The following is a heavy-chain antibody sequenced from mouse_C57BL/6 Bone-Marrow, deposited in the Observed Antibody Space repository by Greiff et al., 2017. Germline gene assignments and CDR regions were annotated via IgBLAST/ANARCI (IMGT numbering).Heavy chain of an antibody. V-gene: IGHV1-84*01. J-gene: IGHJ2*01. CDR3: ARRLERFDY. Sequence: QVQLQQSGPELVKPGASVKISCKASGYTFTDYYINWVKQRPGQGLEWIGWIDPGNGNTKYNEKFKGKATLTVDTSSSPAYLQLSSLTSEDSAVYVCARRLERFDYWGQGTTLTVSS. CDR2: IDPGNGNT. CDR1: GYTFTDYY.